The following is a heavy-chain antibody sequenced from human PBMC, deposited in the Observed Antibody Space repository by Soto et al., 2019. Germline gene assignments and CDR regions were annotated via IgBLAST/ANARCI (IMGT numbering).Heavy chain of an antibody. Sequence: PSETLSLTCAVSGGSISSGGYSWSWIRQPPGKGLEWIGYIYHSGSTYYNPSLKSRVTISVDRSKNQFSLKLSSVTAADTAVYYCARAKGLVPAALSYWGQGTLVTVSS. J-gene: IGHJ4*02. CDR3: ARAKGLVPAALSY. V-gene: IGHV4-30-2*01. D-gene: IGHD2-2*01. CDR2: IYHSGST. CDR1: GGSISSGGYS.